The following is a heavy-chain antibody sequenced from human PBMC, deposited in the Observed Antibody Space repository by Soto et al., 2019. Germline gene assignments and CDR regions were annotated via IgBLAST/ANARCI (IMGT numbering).Heavy chain of an antibody. Sequence: QVQLQQWGAGLLKPSETLSLTCAVYGGSFSGYYWSWIRQPPGKGLEWIGEINHSGSTNYNPSLKSRVTISVDTSKNQFSLKLSSVTAADTAVYYCARGVDTAMVRYWAFDIWVQGTMVTVSS. CDR3: ARGVDTAMVRYWAFDI. J-gene: IGHJ3*02. CDR2: INHSGST. V-gene: IGHV4-34*01. CDR1: GGSFSGYY. D-gene: IGHD5-18*01.